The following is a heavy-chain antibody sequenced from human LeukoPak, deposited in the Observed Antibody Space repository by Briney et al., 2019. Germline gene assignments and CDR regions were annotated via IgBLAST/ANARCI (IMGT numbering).Heavy chain of an antibody. CDR2: ISGSGGST. CDR3: AKGQGTNYFDSTGYYKPDY. CDR1: GFIFSSYA. V-gene: IGHV3-23*01. J-gene: IGHJ4*02. D-gene: IGHD3-22*01. Sequence: GGSLRLSCAASGFIFSSYAMNWVRQAPGKGLEGVSGISGSGGSTNYADSVKGRFTISRDNSKNTLYLQMNSLRAEDTAVFYCAKGQGTNYFDSTGYYKPDYWGQGTLVTVSS.